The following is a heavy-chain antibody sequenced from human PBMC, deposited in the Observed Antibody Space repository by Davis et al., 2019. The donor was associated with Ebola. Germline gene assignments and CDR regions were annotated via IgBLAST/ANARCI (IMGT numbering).Heavy chain of an antibody. CDR2: ISSSSSYI. CDR3: ARGLNRFADIVVVPAAMRGQNYYYYGMDV. D-gene: IGHD2-2*01. CDR1: GFTFSSYS. Sequence: PGGSLRPSCAASGFTFSSYSMNWVRQAPGKGMEWVSSISSSSSYIYYADSVKGRFTISRDNAKNSLYLQMNRLRAEDTAVYYCARGLNRFADIVVVPAAMRGQNYYYYGMDVWGKGTTVTVSS. V-gene: IGHV3-21*01. J-gene: IGHJ6*04.